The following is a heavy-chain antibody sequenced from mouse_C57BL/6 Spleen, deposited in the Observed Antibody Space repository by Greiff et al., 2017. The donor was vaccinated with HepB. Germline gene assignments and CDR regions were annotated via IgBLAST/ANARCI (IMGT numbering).Heavy chain of an antibody. V-gene: IGHV1-15*01. CDR1: GYTFTDYE. CDR3: TRKIYYGRDD. J-gene: IGHJ2*01. Sequence: VQLQQSGAELVRPGASVTLSCKASGYTFTDYEMHWVKQTPVHGLEWIGAIDPDTGGTAYNQKFKGKAILTADKSSSTAYMELRSLTSEDSAVYYCTRKIYYGRDDWGQGTTLTVSS. D-gene: IGHD1-1*01. CDR2: IDPDTGGT.